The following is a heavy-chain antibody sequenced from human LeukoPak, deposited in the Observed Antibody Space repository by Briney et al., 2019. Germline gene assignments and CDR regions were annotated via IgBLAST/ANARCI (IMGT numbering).Heavy chain of an antibody. J-gene: IGHJ4*02. D-gene: IGHD5-24*01. Sequence: PGGSLRLSCAASGFTFSDYYMSWIRQAPGKGLECVSYISSSGSTIYYADSVKGRLTISRDNAKNSLYLQMNSLRAEDTAVYYCAREEGYNYLRAYYFDYWGQGTLVTVSS. V-gene: IGHV3-11*01. CDR2: ISSSGSTI. CDR3: AREEGYNYLRAYYFDY. CDR1: GFTFSDYY.